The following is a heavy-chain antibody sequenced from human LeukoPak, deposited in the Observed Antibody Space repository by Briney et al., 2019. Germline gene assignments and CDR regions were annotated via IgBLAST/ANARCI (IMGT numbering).Heavy chain of an antibody. Sequence: GGSLRLSCAASGFTFSSYGMHWVRQAPGKGLEWVAVISYDGSNKYYADSVKGRFTIFRDNAKNSLYLQMNSLRAEDTAVYYCARGGGYDYVWGSYRYTTHAFDIWGQGTMVTVSS. CDR3: ARGGGYDYVWGSYRYTTHAFDI. D-gene: IGHD3-16*02. CDR2: ISYDGSNK. CDR1: GFTFSSYG. J-gene: IGHJ3*02. V-gene: IGHV3-30*03.